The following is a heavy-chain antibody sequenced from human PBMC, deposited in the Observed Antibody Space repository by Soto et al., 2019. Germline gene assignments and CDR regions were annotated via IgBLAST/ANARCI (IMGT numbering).Heavy chain of an antibody. J-gene: IGHJ4*02. CDR1: GFTFTSYA. Sequence: ASVKVSCKSSGFTFTSYAIHWLRQAPGQRPQWMGWINGGSGNTKYAQDFQGRVTFTRDTFATTAYLELSSLRSEDTAVYYCARVPPWGNSAGDYYIQHYDSWGQGTPVTVSS. CDR2: INGGSGNT. V-gene: IGHV1-3*01. D-gene: IGHD3-10*01. CDR3: ARVPPWGNSAGDYYIQHYDS.